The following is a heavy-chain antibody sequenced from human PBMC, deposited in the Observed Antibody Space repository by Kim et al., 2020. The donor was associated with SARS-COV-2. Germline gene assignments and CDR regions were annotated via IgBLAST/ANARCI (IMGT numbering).Heavy chain of an antibody. Sequence: GGSLRLSCAASGFTFSSYSMNWVRQAPGKGLEWVSSISSSSSYIYYADSVKGRFTISRDNAKNSLYLQMNSLRAEDTAVYYCARDLTVTHSVYYYYGMDVWGQGTTVTVSS. J-gene: IGHJ6*02. V-gene: IGHV3-21*01. CDR3: ARDLTVTHSVYYYYGMDV. D-gene: IGHD4-17*01. CDR2: ISSSSSYI. CDR1: GFTFSSYS.